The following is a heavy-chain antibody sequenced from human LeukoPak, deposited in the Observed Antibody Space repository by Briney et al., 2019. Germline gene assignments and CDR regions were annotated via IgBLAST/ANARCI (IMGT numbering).Heavy chain of an antibody. CDR3: AKDISRNFVVVPAADY. CDR2: ISGDGGST. CDR1: GFTFDDYA. D-gene: IGHD2-2*01. J-gene: IGHJ4*02. V-gene: IGHV3-43*02. Sequence: GGSLRLSCAASGFTFDDYAMHWVRQPPGKSLEWVSLISGDGGSTYYADSVKGRLTVSRDNSKNSLYLQMNSLRTEDTALYYCAKDISRNFVVVPAADYWGQGTLVTVSS.